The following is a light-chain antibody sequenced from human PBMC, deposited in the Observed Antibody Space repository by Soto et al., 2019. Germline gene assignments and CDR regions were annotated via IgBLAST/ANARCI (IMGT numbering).Light chain of an antibody. CDR3: TSYTSISLYV. V-gene: IGLV2-14*01. CDR2: EVS. CDR1: SSDVGGYNY. Sequence: QSVLTQPASVSGSPGQSITISCTGTSSDVGGYNYVSWYQQHPGKAPKLMIYEVSNRPSGVSNRLSGSKSGNTASLTISGLQAVDEADYYCTSYTSISLYVFGTGTKVTVL. J-gene: IGLJ1*01.